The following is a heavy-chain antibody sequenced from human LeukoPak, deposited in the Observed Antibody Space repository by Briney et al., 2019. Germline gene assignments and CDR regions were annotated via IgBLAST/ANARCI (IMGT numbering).Heavy chain of an antibody. V-gene: IGHV3-48*03. Sequence: GGSLRLSCAASGFTFSSYEMNWVRQAPGKGLEWVSYISSSGSTIYYADSVKGRFTISRDNAKNSLYLQMNGLRAEDTAVYYCARVVGIAAAGTWFDPWGQGTLVTVSS. CDR1: GFTFSSYE. CDR3: ARVVGIAAAGTWFDP. CDR2: ISSSGSTI. J-gene: IGHJ5*02. D-gene: IGHD6-13*01.